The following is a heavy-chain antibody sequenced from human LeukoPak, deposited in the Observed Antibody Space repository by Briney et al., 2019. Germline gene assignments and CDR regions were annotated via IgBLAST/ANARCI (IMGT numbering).Heavy chain of an antibody. V-gene: IGHV3-74*01. Sequence: GGSLRLSCAASGFTFSSYWMHWVRQAPGKGLVWVSRINSDGSSTSYADSVKGRLTISRDNAKNTLYLQMNSLRAEDTAVYYCARDRGTVIGAFDIWGQGTMVTV. J-gene: IGHJ3*02. CDR2: INSDGSST. CDR1: GFTFSSYW. CDR3: ARDRGTVIGAFDI. D-gene: IGHD4-17*01.